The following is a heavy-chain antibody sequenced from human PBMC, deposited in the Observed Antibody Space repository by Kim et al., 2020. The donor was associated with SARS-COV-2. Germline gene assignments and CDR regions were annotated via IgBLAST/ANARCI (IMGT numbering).Heavy chain of an antibody. Sequence: GGSLRLSCAASGFTFSSYAMHWVRQAPGKGLEWVAVISYDGSNKYYADSVKGRFTISRDNSKNTLYLQMNSLRAEDTAVYYCARDRVVATMYSSGWLLDAFDIWGQGTMVTVSS. V-gene: IGHV3-30*04. J-gene: IGHJ3*02. D-gene: IGHD6-19*01. CDR3: ARDRVVATMYSSGWLLDAFDI. CDR2: ISYDGSNK. CDR1: GFTFSSYA.